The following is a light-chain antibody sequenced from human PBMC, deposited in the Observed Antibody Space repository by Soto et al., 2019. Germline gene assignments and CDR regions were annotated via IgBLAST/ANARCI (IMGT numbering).Light chain of an antibody. CDR1: QDIGTK. Sequence: IVMTQSPAILSVSPGETGTLSCRASQDIGTKLAWYQQKPGQPPRLLMYDVSTRASAAPARFSGSGSGSEFTLTISSLQSEDFAIYFCQQYYHWRTFGQGTKVDI. CDR2: DVS. CDR3: QQYYHWRT. J-gene: IGKJ1*01. V-gene: IGKV3-15*01.